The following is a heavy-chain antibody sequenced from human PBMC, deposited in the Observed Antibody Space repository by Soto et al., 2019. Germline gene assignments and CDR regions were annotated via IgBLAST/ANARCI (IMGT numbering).Heavy chain of an antibody. CDR1: GGSFSGYY. CDR3: ARDRYCSGGSCYSWFDP. Sequence: SETLSLTCAVYGGSFSGYYWSWVRQPPGKGLEWIGEINHSGSANYNPSLKSRVTISVDTSKNQFSLKLSSVTAADTAVYYCARDRYCSGGSCYSWFDPWGQGTLVTVSS. V-gene: IGHV4-34*01. J-gene: IGHJ5*02. CDR2: INHSGSA. D-gene: IGHD2-15*01.